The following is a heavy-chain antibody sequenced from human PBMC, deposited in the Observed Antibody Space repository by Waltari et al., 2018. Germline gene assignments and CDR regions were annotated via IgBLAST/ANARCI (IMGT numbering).Heavy chain of an antibody. D-gene: IGHD5-18*01. CDR3: GTDRGGYGVQGVDY. Sequence: QVQLVESGGGVVQPGRFLRLSCAASGFTFSTVGMHWVRQAPGKGLEWVAVISHEGSNKNYADSVKGRFTISRDNSKNTVFLQMNSLRDADTGIYYCGTDRGGYGVQGVDYWGQGTLVTVSS. V-gene: IGHV3-30-3*01. CDR1: GFTFSTVG. J-gene: IGHJ4*02. CDR2: ISHEGSNK.